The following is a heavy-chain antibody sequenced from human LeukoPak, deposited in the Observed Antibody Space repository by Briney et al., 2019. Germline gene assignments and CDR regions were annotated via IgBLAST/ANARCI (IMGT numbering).Heavy chain of an antibody. V-gene: IGHV4-59*01. CDR2: IHYTGST. CDR1: GVSISTYY. Sequence: SETLSLTCTVSGVSISTYYWSWIRQPPGKGLEWIGYIHYTGSTSYNPSLKSRVTTSVDTSKNRLSLELTSVTAADTAVYYCAREYSAFDYWGQGILVIVSS. CDR3: AREYSAFDY. D-gene: IGHD5-12*01. J-gene: IGHJ4*02.